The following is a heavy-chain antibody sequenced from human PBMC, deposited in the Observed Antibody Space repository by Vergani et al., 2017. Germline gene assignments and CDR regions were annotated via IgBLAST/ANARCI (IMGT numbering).Heavy chain of an antibody. D-gene: IGHD1-26*01. J-gene: IGHJ6*02. CDR1: GGSFSGYY. CDR2: INHSGST. Sequence: QVQLQQWGAGLLKPSEILSLTCAVYGGSFSGYYWSWIRQPPGKGLEWIGEINHSGSTNYNPSLKSRVTISVDTSKNQFSLKLSSVTAADTAVYYCARGGSYLSYYYYGMDVWGQGTTVTVSS. V-gene: IGHV4-34*01. CDR3: ARGGSYLSYYYYGMDV.